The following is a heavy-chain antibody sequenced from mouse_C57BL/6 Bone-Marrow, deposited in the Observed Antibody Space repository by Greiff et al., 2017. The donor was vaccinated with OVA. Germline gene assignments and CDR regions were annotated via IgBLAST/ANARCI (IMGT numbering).Heavy chain of an antibody. D-gene: IGHD3-2*02. Sequence: EVQLVESGGGLVKPGGSLKLSCAASGFTFSSYAMSWVRQTPEKRLEWVATISDGGSYTYYPDNVKGRFTISRDNAKNNLYLQMSHLKSEDTAMDYCAIDQGSGYPYFDYWGQGTTLTVSS. CDR1: GFTFSSYA. CDR3: AIDQGSGYPYFDY. J-gene: IGHJ2*01. V-gene: IGHV5-4*01. CDR2: ISDGGSYT.